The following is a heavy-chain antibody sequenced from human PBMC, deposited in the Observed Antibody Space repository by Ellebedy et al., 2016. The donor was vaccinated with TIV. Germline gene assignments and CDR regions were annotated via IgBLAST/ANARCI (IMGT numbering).Heavy chain of an antibody. CDR2: ISGGGGST. CDR3: ARKVPAPTTVPPNWYFDL. V-gene: IGHV3-23*01. CDR1: GSPFKNHA. J-gene: IGHJ2*01. D-gene: IGHD4-17*01. Sequence: GESLKISCAASGSPFKNHAVSWVRQAPGKGLQWVSAISGGGGSTSYADSVKGRFTISRDNAKNSLFLQMTSLRAEDTAVYYCARKVPAPTTVPPNWYFDLWGRGTLVIVSS.